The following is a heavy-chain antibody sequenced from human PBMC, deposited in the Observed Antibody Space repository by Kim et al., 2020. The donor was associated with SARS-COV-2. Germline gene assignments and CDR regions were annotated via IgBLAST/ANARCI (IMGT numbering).Heavy chain of an antibody. D-gene: IGHD5-12*01. V-gene: IGHV3-7*01. J-gene: IGHJ4*02. CDR3: ARVGIVAGSFDY. Sequence: CVESVKDRFTISRDNAKNSLYLQMNSLSAEDTAVYYCARVGIVAGSFDYWGQGTLVTVSS.